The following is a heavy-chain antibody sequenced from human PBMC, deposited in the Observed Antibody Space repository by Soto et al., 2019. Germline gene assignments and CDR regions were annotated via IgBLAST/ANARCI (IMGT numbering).Heavy chain of an antibody. D-gene: IGHD5-18*01. CDR3: ARENTATYAFDI. CDR1: GGSIISYY. CDR2: IYYSGST. J-gene: IGHJ3*02. V-gene: IGHV4-59*01. Sequence: SENLSPPCTVSGGSIISYYWSWILQPPGKGLEWIGYIYYSGSTNYNPSLKSRVTISVDTSKNQFSLKLSSVTAADTAVYYCARENTATYAFDIWGQGTMVTV.